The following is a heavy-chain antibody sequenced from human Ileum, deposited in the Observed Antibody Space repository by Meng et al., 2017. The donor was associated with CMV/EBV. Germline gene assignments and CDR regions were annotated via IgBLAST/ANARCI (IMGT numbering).Heavy chain of an antibody. D-gene: IGHD6-19*01. J-gene: IGHJ4*02. Sequence: VQVPEPGPGPVKPSPTLSLTLTVSGSSLSTGYYYWSWIRQPPGKGPEWIGYIYYSGSTLYNPSLKSPVTISLDKSNNQFSLRMRSVTAADTAVYFCAREGGGWYFDSWGQGTLVTVSS. V-gene: IGHV4-30-4*01. CDR2: IYYSGST. CDR1: GSSLSTGYYY. CDR3: AREGGGWYFDS.